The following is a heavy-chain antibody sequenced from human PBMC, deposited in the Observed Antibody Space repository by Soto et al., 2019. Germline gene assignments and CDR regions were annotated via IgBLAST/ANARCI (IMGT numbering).Heavy chain of an antibody. J-gene: IGHJ6*02. CDR3: ARDLPDYGDYAFYYGMDV. V-gene: IGHV4-34*01. Sequence: SETLSLTCAVYGGSFSGYYWSWIRQPPGKGLEWIGEINHSGSTNYNPSLKSRVTISVDTSKNQFSLKLSSVTAADTAVYYCARDLPDYGDYAFYYGMDVWGQGTTVTVSS. D-gene: IGHD4-17*01. CDR2: INHSGST. CDR1: GGSFSGYY.